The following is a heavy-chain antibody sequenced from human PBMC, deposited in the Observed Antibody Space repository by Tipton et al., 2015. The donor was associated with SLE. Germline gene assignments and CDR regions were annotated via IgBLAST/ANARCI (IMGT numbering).Heavy chain of an antibody. CDR1: GFNFSDYW. J-gene: IGHJ5*02. CDR3: IRDQSRYCSGGRCYNWFDP. Sequence: GSLRLSCATSGFNFSDYWMHWVRQAPGKGLEWVGRTRNKANSYTTEYAASVKGRFTISRDDSKNSLYLQMNSLKTEDTAVYYCIRDQSRYCSGGRCYNWFDPWGQGTLVTVSS. CDR2: TRNKANSYTT. D-gene: IGHD2-15*01. V-gene: IGHV3-72*01.